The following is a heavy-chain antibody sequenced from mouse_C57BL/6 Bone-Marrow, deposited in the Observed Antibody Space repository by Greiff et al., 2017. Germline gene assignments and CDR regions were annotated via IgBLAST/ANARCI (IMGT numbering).Heavy chain of an antibody. Sequence: QVQLQQPGAELVKPGASVKLSCKASGYTFTSYWMQWVKQRPGQGLEWIGEIDPSDSYTNYNQKFKGKATLTVDTSSSTAYMQLSSLTSEDSAVYYCARLGFAGDWYFDVWGTGTTVTVSS. CDR2: IDPSDSYT. D-gene: IGHD1-1*02. V-gene: IGHV1-50*01. J-gene: IGHJ1*03. CDR1: GYTFTSYW. CDR3: ARLGFAGDWYFDV.